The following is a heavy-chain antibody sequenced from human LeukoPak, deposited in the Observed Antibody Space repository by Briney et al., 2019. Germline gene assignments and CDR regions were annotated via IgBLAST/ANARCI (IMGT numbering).Heavy chain of an antibody. Sequence: ASVKVSCKASGDTFNSYGIICVRRAPRQRLEWMGGIIPPFGSATYAQKLQGIVTSTTVQSTSTVCMVLSRLSSENTAVYYCARVGRSRGSLPNSYYYMDVWGKVTTVTASS. CDR2: IIPPFGSA. V-gene: IGHV1-69*05. D-gene: IGHD2-15*01. CDR1: GDTFNSYG. CDR3: ARVGRSRGSLPNSYYYMDV. J-gene: IGHJ6*03.